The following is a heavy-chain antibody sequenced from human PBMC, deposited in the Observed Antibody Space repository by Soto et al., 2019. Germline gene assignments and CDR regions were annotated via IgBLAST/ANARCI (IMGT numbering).Heavy chain of an antibody. CDR3: ARGVILVPTAATHCSYHMDV. J-gene: IGHJ6*02. D-gene: IGHD2-2*01. CDR1: GGTFSNYA. V-gene: IGHV1-69*01. Sequence: QVQLVQSGAEVRKPGSSVTVSCKASGGTFSNYAISWVRQAPGQGLEWMGGIIPIVGTASYAQKFQGRVTITADEPTTTAYMELSSLRFEDTAVYYCARGVILVPTAATHCSYHMDVWGPGTTVTVSS. CDR2: IIPIVGTA.